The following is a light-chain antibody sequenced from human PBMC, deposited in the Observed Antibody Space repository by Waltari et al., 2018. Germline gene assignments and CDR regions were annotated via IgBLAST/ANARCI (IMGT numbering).Light chain of an antibody. CDR3: QKYVNLPAT. CDR2: GAS. J-gene: IGKJ1*01. CDR1: QSVGTY. V-gene: IGKV3-20*01. Sequence: EIVLTQSPGTLSLSPGERATLSCRASQSVGTYLAWYQQKPGQAPRLLIYGASNRATGIPERFRGSGSGTDFSLTISRLEPEDFAVYYCQKYVNLPATFGQGTKVEIK.